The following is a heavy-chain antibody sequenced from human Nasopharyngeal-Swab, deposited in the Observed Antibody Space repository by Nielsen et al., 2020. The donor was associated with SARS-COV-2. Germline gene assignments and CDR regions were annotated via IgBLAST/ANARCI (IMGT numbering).Heavy chain of an antibody. CDR1: GFTFSSYG. CDR2: IWYDGSNK. Sequence: GGSLRLSCAASGFTFSSYGMHWVRQAPGKGLEWVAVIWYDGSNKYYTDSVKGRLTISRDNSKNTLYLQMNSLIAEDTAVYYCARDSNYDYVWGSYGTTLDYWGQGTLVTVSS. J-gene: IGHJ4*02. V-gene: IGHV3-33*01. D-gene: IGHD3-16*01. CDR3: ARDSNYDYVWGSYGTTLDY.